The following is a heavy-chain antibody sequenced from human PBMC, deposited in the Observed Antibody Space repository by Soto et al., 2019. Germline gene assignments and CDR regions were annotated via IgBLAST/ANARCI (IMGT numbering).Heavy chain of an antibody. CDR2: IIPGFGTA. Sequence: ASVKVSCKASGYTFTSYAMHWVRQAPGQRLEWMGWIIPGFGTAKYAQKFQGRVTITRDESTSTAYMELSSLRSEDTAVYYCARVGIDCTNGVCYTGGTNWFDPWGQGTLVTVSS. CDR1: GYTFTSYA. CDR3: ARVGIDCTNGVCYTGGTNWFDP. D-gene: IGHD2-8*01. V-gene: IGHV1-3*01. J-gene: IGHJ5*02.